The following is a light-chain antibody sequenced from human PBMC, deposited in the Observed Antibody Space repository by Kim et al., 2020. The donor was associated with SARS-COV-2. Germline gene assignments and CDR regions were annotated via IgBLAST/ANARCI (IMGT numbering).Light chain of an antibody. Sequence: GVTITCSGSSSNIGTNTVNWYQQLPGTAPKLLIHTYNQRPSGVPDRFSGSKSGTSASLAISGLQSEDEADYYCAAWDDSLNGGVVFGGGTQLTVL. CDR1: SSNIGTNT. CDR3: AAWDDSLNGGVV. CDR2: TYN. J-gene: IGLJ2*01. V-gene: IGLV1-44*01.